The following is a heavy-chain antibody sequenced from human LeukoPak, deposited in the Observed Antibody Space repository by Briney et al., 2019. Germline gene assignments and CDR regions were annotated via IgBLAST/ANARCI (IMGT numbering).Heavy chain of an antibody. Sequence: GGSLRLSCAASGFTFSSYAMHWVRQAPGKGLEWVAVISYDGSNKYYADSVKGRFTISRDNSKNTLYLQMNSLRAEDTAVYFRARVDYGDYFDGPDYWGQGTLVTVSS. D-gene: IGHD4-17*01. CDR1: GFTFSSYA. V-gene: IGHV3-30*04. J-gene: IGHJ4*02. CDR3: ARVDYGDYFDGPDY. CDR2: ISYDGSNK.